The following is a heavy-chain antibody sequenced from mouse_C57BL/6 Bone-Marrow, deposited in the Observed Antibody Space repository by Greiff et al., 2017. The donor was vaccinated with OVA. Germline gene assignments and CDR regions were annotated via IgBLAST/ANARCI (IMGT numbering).Heavy chain of an antibody. CDR1: GYTFTSYW. CDR3: ARSDGYYSYYFDY. Sequence: QVQLKQPGAELVKPGASVKLSCKASGYTFTSYWMQWVKQRPGQGLEWIGEIDPSDSYTNYNQKFKGKATLTVDTSSSTAYMQLSSLTSEDSAVYYCARSDGYYSYYFDYWGQGTTLTVSS. CDR2: IDPSDSYT. D-gene: IGHD2-3*01. V-gene: IGHV1-50*01. J-gene: IGHJ2*01.